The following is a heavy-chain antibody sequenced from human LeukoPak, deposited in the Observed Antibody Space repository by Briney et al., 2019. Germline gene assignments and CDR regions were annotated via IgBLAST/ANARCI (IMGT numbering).Heavy chain of an antibody. D-gene: IGHD1-26*01. Sequence: GESLKISCKGSGYSLTSYYLAWVRQMPGKGLEWMGLIYPADSDIRYSPSFQGQVTISVDKSVSTAYLQWSSLKASDTAMYYCARMSLRSGSRDYWGQGTLVTVSS. V-gene: IGHV5-51*01. CDR2: IYPADSDI. J-gene: IGHJ4*02. CDR3: ARMSLRSGSRDY. CDR1: GYSLTSYY.